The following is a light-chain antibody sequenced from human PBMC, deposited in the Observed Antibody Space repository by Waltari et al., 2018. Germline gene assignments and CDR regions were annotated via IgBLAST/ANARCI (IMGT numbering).Light chain of an antibody. J-gene: IGKJ2*01. CDR2: GTS. V-gene: IGKV3-15*01. CDR1: QSVRGN. CDR3: QQYNNWNT. Sequence: EIVMTQSPATLSVSPGERATLSCRASQSVRGNVAWYQQKPGQDPRLLIYGTSARATGIPDRCSGSGSGTEFVLSISGLQSEDVAVYYCQQYNNWNTFDQGTKLEI.